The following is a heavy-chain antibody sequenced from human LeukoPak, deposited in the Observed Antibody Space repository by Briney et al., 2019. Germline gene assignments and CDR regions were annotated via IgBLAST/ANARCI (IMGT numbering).Heavy chain of an antibody. CDR2: ISAYNGNT. J-gene: IGHJ4*02. V-gene: IGHV1-18*01. CDR1: GYTFTNYG. D-gene: IGHD3-22*01. CDR3: ARDQLPDSSGSLDY. Sequence: ASVTVSCKASGYTFTNYGISWVRQAPGQGLEWMGWISAYNGNTNYAQKLQGRVTITTDTSTSTAYMELRSLRSDDTAVYYCARDQLPDSSGSLDYWGQGTLVTVSS.